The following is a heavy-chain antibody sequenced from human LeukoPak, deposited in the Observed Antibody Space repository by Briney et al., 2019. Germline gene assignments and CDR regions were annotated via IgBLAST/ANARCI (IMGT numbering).Heavy chain of an antibody. V-gene: IGHV4-61*02. CDR3: ARRRDYFDY. J-gene: IGHJ4*02. CDR2: IYTSGST. CDR1: GGSISSGSYY. Sequence: SETLSLTCTVSGGSISSGSYYWSWIRQPAGKGLEWIGRIYTSGSTNYNPSLKSRVTMSVDTSKNQFSLKLSSVTAADTAVYYCARRRDYFDYWGQGTLVTVSS.